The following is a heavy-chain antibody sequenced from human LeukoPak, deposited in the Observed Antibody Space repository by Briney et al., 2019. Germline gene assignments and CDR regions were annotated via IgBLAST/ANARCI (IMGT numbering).Heavy chain of an antibody. CDR2: ISSSSSYI. J-gene: IGHJ6*03. V-gene: IGHV3-21*04. Sequence: GGSLRLSCAASGFTFSSYSMNWVRQAPGKGLEWVSSISSSSSYIYYADSVKGRFTISRDNSKNTLYLQMNSLRAEDTAVYYCAKAGGSSAGEYYYYMDVWGKGTTVTVSS. D-gene: IGHD6-6*01. CDR1: GFTFSSYS. CDR3: AKAGGSSAGEYYYYMDV.